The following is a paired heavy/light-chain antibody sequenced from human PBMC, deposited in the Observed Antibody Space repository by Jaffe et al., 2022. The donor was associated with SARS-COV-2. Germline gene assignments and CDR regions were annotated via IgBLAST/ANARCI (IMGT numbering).Heavy chain of an antibody. V-gene: IGHV1-58*02. D-gene: IGHD6-13*01. CDR2: IVVGSGNT. CDR1: GFTFTSSA. CDR3: AAAPGFYSSSWYWYFDL. J-gene: IGHJ2*01. Sequence: QMQLVQSGPEVKKPGTSVKVSCKASGFTFTSSAMQWVRQARGQRLEWIGWIVVGSGNTNYAQKFQERVTITRDMSTSTAYMELSSLRSEDTAVYYCAAAPGFYSSSWYWYFDLWGRGTLVTVSS.
Light chain of an antibody. J-gene: IGKJ2*01. V-gene: IGKV3-20*01. Sequence: EIVLTQSPGTLSLSPGERATLSCRASQSVSSSYLAWYQQKPGQAPRLLIYGASSRATGIPDRFSGSGSGTDFTLTISRLEPEDFAVYYCQQYGSSPLFGQGTKLEIK. CDR2: GAS. CDR1: QSVSSSY. CDR3: QQYGSSPL.